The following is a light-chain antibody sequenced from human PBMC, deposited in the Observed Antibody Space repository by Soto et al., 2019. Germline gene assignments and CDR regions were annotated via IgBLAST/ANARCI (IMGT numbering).Light chain of an antibody. CDR3: QQYGSSPFT. J-gene: IGKJ5*01. CDR1: QSVSSN. V-gene: IGKV3-15*01. CDR2: GAS. Sequence: EIVMTQSPATLSVSPGERASLSCRASQSVSSNLAWYQYTPGQAPRLLIYGASTRATGIPARFSGSGSGTEFTLTISSLQSEDFAVYYCQQYGSSPFTFGQGTRLEMK.